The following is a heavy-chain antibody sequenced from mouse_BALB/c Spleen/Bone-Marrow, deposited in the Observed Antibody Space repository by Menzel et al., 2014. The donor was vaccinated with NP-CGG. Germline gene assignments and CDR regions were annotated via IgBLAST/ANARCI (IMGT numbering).Heavy chain of an antibody. CDR3: ARGGNYVWFAY. J-gene: IGHJ3*01. V-gene: IGHV1-4*01. Sequence: QVQPQQSGAELARPGASVKMSCKASGYTFTRYTMHWVKQRPGQGLEWIGYINPSSGYTNYNQKFKDKATLTADKSSSTAYMQLSSLTSEDSAVHYCARGGNYVWFAYWGQGSLVTVSA. CDR2: INPSSGYT. CDR1: GYTFTRYT. D-gene: IGHD2-1*01.